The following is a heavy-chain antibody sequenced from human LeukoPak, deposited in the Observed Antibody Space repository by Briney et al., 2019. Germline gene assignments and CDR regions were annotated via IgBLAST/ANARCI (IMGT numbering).Heavy chain of an antibody. CDR1: GFTFSSYA. V-gene: IGHV3-23*01. J-gene: IGHJ4*02. Sequence: GGSLRLSCAASGFTFSSYAMSWVRQAPGEGLEWVLAISGSGGSTYYADSVKGRFTFSRDNSKNTLYLQMNSLRAEDTAIYYCAKFGDSSGWLPFDYWGQGTLVTVSS. CDR2: ISGSGGST. D-gene: IGHD6-19*01. CDR3: AKFGDSSGWLPFDY.